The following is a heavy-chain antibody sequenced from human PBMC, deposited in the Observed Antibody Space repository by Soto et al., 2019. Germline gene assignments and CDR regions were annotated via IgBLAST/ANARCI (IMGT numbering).Heavy chain of an antibody. CDR2: IWYDGSNK. V-gene: IGHV3-33*01. D-gene: IGHD6-6*01. J-gene: IGHJ4*02. CDR1: GFTFSSYG. Sequence: QVQLVESGGGVVQPGRSLRLSCGASGFTFSSYGMHWVRQAPGKGLEWVAVIWYDGSNKYYADSVKGRFTISRDNIKNPLYLQMNSLRVVDTAVYYCARSVYSSSSGLDYWGQGTLVTVSS. CDR3: ARSVYSSSSGLDY.